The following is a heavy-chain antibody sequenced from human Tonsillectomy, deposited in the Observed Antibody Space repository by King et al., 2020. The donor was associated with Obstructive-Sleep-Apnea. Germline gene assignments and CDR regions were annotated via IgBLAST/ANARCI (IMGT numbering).Heavy chain of an antibody. CDR2: VFYSGST. CDR3: TREHRIHQWLPIDY. J-gene: IGHJ4*02. D-gene: IGHD5-18*01. V-gene: IGHV4-39*07. CDR1: GGSISSSSYY. Sequence: LQLQESGPGLVKPSETLSLTCTVSGGSISSSSYYWGWVRQPPGKGLEWIGTVFYSGSTYYSPSLKSRVTISVDTSKNQFSLKLSSVTAADTAVYYCTREHRIHQWLPIDYWGQGTLVTVSS.